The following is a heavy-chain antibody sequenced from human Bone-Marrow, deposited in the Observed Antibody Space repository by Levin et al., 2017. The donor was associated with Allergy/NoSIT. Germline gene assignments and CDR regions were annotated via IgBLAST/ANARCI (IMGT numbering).Heavy chain of an antibody. CDR1: GFTFSSYA. D-gene: IGHD3-10*01. V-gene: IGHV3-30-3*01. CDR3: ARGPGVNAFDI. CDR2: ISYDGSNK. Sequence: GGSLRLSCAASGFTFSSYAMHWVRQAPGKGLEWVAVISYDGSNKYYADSVKGRFTISRDNSKNTLYLQMNSLRAEDTAVYYCARGPGVNAFDIWGQGTMVTVSS. J-gene: IGHJ3*02.